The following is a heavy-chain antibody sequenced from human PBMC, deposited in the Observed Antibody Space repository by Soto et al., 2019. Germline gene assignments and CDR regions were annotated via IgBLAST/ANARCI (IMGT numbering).Heavy chain of an antibody. CDR3: APHTLDTGMPSGY. CDR1: GYTFTNYG. V-gene: IGHV1-18*01. J-gene: IGHJ4*02. CDR2: IGGYKGNT. Sequence: QVQLVQSGAEVREHGASVNVSCKASGYTFTNYGVSWVRQAPGQGLEWMGWIGGYKGNTNDAQKLQGRVTLTTDTSTSTAYMELRSLRSDDTAVYYCAPHTLDTGMPSGYCGQGTLFTVSS. D-gene: IGHD5-18*01.